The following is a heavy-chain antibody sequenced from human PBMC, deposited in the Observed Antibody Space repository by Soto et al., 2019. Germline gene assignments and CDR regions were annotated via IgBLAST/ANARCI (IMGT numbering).Heavy chain of an antibody. CDR1: GGTFSNYA. D-gene: IGHD6-13*01. CDR2: IIPIFGTT. V-gene: IGHV1-69*12. Sequence: QVQLVQSGAEVKKPGSSVKVSCKASGGTFSNYAISWVRQAPGQGLEWMGGIIPIFGTTNYAQRFQGRVTSTADESTSPAYMELSSLRSEDTAVYYCARVSSSWYKDYFDYWGQGTLVTVSS. J-gene: IGHJ4*02. CDR3: ARVSSSWYKDYFDY.